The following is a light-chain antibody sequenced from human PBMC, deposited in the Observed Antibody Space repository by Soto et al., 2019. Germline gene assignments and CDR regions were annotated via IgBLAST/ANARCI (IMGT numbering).Light chain of an antibody. Sequence: HSALTQPPSASRVPRQSGPIIRNRNSSDVGGYNYVSWYQQHPGKAPKLMIYEVSKRPSGVPDRFSGSKSGNTASLTVSGLQAEDEADYYCSSYAGSNMGRVFGTGTKVTVL. CDR3: SSYAGSNMGRV. V-gene: IGLV2-8*02. CDR2: EVS. CDR1: SSDVGGYNY. J-gene: IGLJ1*01.